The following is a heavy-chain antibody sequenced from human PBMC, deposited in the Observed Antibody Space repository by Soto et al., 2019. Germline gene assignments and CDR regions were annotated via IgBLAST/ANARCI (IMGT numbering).Heavy chain of an antibody. V-gene: IGHV3-73*02. CDR1: GFTFSGST. CDR2: IPSKTNTYAT. CDR3: TMQPRDVPVATAIAY. J-gene: IGHJ4*02. Sequence: EVQLVESGGGLVQPGGSLKLSCAASGFTFSGSTIHWVRQTSGKGMEWVGRIPSKTNTYATAYAASVKGRFTISRDDSKHPAYLKMTSLKTEDTAVYYCTMQPRDVPVATAIAYWGQGTLVT. D-gene: IGHD5-12*01.